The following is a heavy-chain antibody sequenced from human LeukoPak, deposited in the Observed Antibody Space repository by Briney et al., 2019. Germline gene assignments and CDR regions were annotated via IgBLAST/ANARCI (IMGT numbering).Heavy chain of an antibody. J-gene: IGHJ4*02. D-gene: IGHD4-17*01. CDR2: ISAYNGNT. CDR1: GYTFTSYG. CDR3: ARDLRDYGDLTQNRQPTAFAY. V-gene: IGHV1-18*01. Sequence: GASVKVSCKASGYTFTSYGISWVRQAPGQGLEWMGWISAYNGNTNYAQKLQGRVTMTTDASTSTAYMELRSLRSDDTAVYYWARDLRDYGDLTQNRQPTAFAYWGQGTLVTVSS.